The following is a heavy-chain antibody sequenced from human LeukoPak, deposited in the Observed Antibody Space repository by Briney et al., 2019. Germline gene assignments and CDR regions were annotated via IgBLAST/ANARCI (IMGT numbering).Heavy chain of an antibody. D-gene: IGHD3-10*01. CDR1: GGTFSSYA. Sequence: SVKVSCKASGGTFSSYAISWVRQAPGQWLEWMGRIIPILGIANYAQKFQGRVTITADESTSTAYMELSSLRSEDTAVYYCAILSRGFGDLWYFDYWGQGTLVTVSS. J-gene: IGHJ4*02. V-gene: IGHV1-69*04. CDR3: AILSRGFGDLWYFDY. CDR2: IIPILGIA.